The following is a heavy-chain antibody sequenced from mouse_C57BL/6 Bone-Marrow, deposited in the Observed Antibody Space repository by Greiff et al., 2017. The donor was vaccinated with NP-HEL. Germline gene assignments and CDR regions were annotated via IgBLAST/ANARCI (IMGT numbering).Heavy chain of an antibody. CDR1: GFTFSDFY. CDR3: ARSYYSNYDWYFDV. D-gene: IGHD2-5*01. J-gene: IGHJ1*03. Sequence: EVQRVESGGGLVQSGRSLRLSCATSGFTFSDFYMEWVRQAPGKGLEWIAASRNKANDYTTEYSASVKGRFIVSRDTSQSILYLQMNALRAEDTAIYYCARSYYSNYDWYFDVWGTGTTVTVSS. CDR2: SRNKANDYTT. V-gene: IGHV7-1*01.